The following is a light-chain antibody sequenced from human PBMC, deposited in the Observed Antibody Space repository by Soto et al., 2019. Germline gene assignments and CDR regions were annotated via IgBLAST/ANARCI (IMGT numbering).Light chain of an antibody. Sequence: QSVLTQPPSASGSPGQSVTISCTGTSSDVGGYNSVSWYQQHPGKAPKLMIYEVNKRPSGVPDRFSGSKSGNTASLTVSGLQAEDEADYYCSSYAGSNNFVFGTGTKLTVL. V-gene: IGLV2-8*01. CDR1: SSDVGGYNS. CDR2: EVN. J-gene: IGLJ1*01. CDR3: SSYAGSNNFV.